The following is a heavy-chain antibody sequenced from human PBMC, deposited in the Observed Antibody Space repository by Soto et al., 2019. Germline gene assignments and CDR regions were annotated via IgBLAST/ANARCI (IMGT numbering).Heavy chain of an antibody. Sequence: SHTLSLTCAISGDSVSSNSAAWNWIRQSPSRGLEWLGRTYYRSKWYNDYAVSVKSRIIINPDTSKNQFSLQLNSVTPEDTAVYYCARGESCSGGSCSASNWFDPWGQGTIVTVS. V-gene: IGHV6-1*01. CDR1: GDSVSSNSAA. D-gene: IGHD2-15*01. CDR3: ARGESCSGGSCSASNWFDP. CDR2: TYYRSKWYN. J-gene: IGHJ5*02.